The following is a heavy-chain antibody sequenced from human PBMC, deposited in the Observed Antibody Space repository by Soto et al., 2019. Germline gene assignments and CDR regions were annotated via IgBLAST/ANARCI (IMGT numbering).Heavy chain of an antibody. Sequence: SVKVSCKASGGTFSSYAISWVRQAPGQGLEWMGGIIPIFGTANYAQKFQGRVTITADKSTSTAYMELSSLRSEDTAVYYCARDMYYYDSSGYNTGRNDAFDIWGQGTMVTVSS. CDR1: GGTFSSYA. CDR3: ARDMYYYDSSGYNTGRNDAFDI. D-gene: IGHD3-22*01. CDR2: IIPIFGTA. V-gene: IGHV1-69*06. J-gene: IGHJ3*02.